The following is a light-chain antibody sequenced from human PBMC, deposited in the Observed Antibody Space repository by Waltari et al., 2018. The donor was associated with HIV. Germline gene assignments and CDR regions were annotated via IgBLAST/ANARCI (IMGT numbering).Light chain of an antibody. CDR3: HQYGTSPQT. Sequence: DIVLTQSPGTLSLSPGERATFSCRASQSVSSNLAWYQQKPGQAPRLLIYGASNRATGIPDRVSGSGSGTDFTLTISRLEPEDFAVYYCHQYGTSPQTFGQGTKVEI. CDR1: QSVSSN. J-gene: IGKJ1*01. V-gene: IGKV3-20*01. CDR2: GAS.